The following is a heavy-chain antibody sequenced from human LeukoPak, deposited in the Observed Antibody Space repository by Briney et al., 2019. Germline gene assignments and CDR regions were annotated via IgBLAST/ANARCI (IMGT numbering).Heavy chain of an antibody. Sequence: PGGSLRLSCAASGFTFSSYAMSWVRQAPGKGLEWVSAISGSGGSTYYADSVKGRFTISRDNSKNTLYLQMNSLRAEDTAVYYCAKDPITIFGVANNWFDPWGQGTLVTVPS. CDR3: AKDPITIFGVANNWFDP. J-gene: IGHJ5*02. CDR1: GFTFSSYA. CDR2: ISGSGGST. V-gene: IGHV3-23*01. D-gene: IGHD3-3*01.